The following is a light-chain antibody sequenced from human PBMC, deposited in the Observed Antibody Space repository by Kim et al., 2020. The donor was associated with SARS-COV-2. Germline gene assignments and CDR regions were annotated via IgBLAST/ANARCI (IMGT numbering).Light chain of an antibody. V-gene: IGKV1-5*01. Sequence: ASVGDRVTITCRASQSISSWLAWYQQKPGKAPKLLIYDASSLESGVPSRFSGSGSGTEFTLTISSLQPDEFATYYCQQYNSYPWTFGQGTKGEIK. J-gene: IGKJ1*01. CDR3: QQYNSYPWT. CDR2: DAS. CDR1: QSISSW.